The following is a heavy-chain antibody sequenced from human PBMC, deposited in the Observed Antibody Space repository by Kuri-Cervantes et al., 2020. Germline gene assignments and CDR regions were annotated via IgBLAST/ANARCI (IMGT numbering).Heavy chain of an antibody. D-gene: IGHD4-17*01. CDR3: ARGDGDAYYYYGMDV. CDR2: IYHSGST. Sequence: GSLRLSCAVSGYSISSGYYWGWIRQPLGKGLEWIGSIYHSGSTYYNPSLKSRVTISVDKSKNQFSLKLSSVTAADTAVYYCARGDGDAYYYYGMDVWGQGTTVTVSS. V-gene: IGHV4-38-2*01. J-gene: IGHJ6*02. CDR1: GYSISSGYY.